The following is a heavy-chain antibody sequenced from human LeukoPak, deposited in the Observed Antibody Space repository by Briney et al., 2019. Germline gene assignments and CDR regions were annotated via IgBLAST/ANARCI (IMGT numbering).Heavy chain of an antibody. J-gene: IGHJ4*02. CDR1: GYTFTGYY. V-gene: IGHV1-2*02. CDR3: AREDCSSTSCYFDY. CDR2: INPNSGGT. Sequence: ASVKVSCKASGYTFTGYYMHWVRHAPGQGLEWMGWINPNSGGTNYAQKFQGRVTMTRDTSISTAYMEQSRLRSDDTAVYYCAREDCSSTSCYFDYWGQGTLVTVSS. D-gene: IGHD2-2*01.